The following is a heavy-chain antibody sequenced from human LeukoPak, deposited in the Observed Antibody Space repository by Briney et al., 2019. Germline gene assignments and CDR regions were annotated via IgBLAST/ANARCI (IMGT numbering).Heavy chain of an antibody. Sequence: GGSLRLSCEASGLSLSNYPMHWVRQAPGKGLEWITLITYDGAFDGGKTYYADSVKGRFTVSRDKSKNTLYLQMNSLRAGDTAVYYCAKDPRGNYVAWLDPWGQGTLVTVSS. CDR1: GLSLSNYP. CDR2: ITYDGAFDGGKT. CDR3: AKDPRGNYVAWLDP. D-gene: IGHD4-11*01. V-gene: IGHV3-30*07. J-gene: IGHJ5*02.